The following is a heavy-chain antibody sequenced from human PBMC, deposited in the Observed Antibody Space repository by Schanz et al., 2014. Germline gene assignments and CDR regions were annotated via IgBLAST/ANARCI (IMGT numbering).Heavy chain of an antibody. V-gene: IGHV3-21*04. D-gene: IGHD3-22*01. CDR1: GFTFSSYG. Sequence: VQLVESGGGVVQFGRSLRLSCVASGFTFSSYGMHWVRQAPGKGLEWVSSISSSGSYIHYADSVKGRFTISRDNAKNTLYLQMNTLRAEDTAVYYCAKDPSHGDYDYYFDYWGQGTLVTVSS. CDR2: ISSSGSYI. J-gene: IGHJ4*02. CDR3: AKDPSHGDYDYYFDY.